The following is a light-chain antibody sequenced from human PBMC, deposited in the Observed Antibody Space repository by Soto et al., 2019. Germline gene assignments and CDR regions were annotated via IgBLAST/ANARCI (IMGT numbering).Light chain of an antibody. CDR2: GAS. CDR3: QQYNNWPRT. J-gene: IGKJ1*01. CDR1: QNVNSN. Sequence: EIVMTQSPATLSVSPVERATLSCRASQNVNSNLAWYQQKPGQAPRLLISGASTRATGIPARFSGGGSGTEFTLTISSLQSEDFAVYYCQQYNNWPRTFGQGTKVEIK. V-gene: IGKV3-15*01.